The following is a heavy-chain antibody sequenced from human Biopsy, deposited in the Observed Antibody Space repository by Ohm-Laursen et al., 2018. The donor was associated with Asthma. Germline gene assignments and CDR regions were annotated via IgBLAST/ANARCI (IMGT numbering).Heavy chain of an antibody. J-gene: IGHJ3*02. D-gene: IGHD3-9*01. CDR2: INAGDGNT. CDR1: GYTFIHFA. CDR3: ARTYFDFLTGQVHDAFDM. V-gene: IGHV1-3*01. Sequence: GASVKVSCKASGYTFIHFAIHWVRQAPGQRLEWMGWINAGDGNTKYSQKFQGRVTITRDTSASTAYMDLRSLRSEDTAMYYCARTYFDFLTGQVHDAFDMWGQGTMVTVSS.